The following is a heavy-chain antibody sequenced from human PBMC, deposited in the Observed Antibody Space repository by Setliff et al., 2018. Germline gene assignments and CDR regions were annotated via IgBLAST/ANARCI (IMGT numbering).Heavy chain of an antibody. CDR1: GYSFTSYT. CDR2: ISPGNGNT. Sequence: ASVKVSCKASGYSFTSYTIHWARQAPGQGLEWMGWISPGNGNTAYSQKIQDRVTITRDTSASTAYMELSSLRSEDTAVYYCARIGFGYYSTSGAWYFDNWGQGTLDTVSS. D-gene: IGHD2-8*01. J-gene: IGHJ4*02. CDR3: ARIGFGYYSTSGAWYFDN. V-gene: IGHV1-3*01.